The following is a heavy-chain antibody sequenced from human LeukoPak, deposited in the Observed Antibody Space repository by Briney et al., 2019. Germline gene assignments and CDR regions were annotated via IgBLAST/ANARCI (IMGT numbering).Heavy chain of an antibody. CDR3: ARGQRRYYDFWSGPHDY. Sequence: GGSLRLSCAASGFTFDNFAMHWVRQAPGKGLEWVSGITWNSRVKTYTPSVKGRFTISRDNAKNSLDLQMNSLRAEDTAVYYCARGQRRYYDFWSGPHDYWGQGTLVTVSS. V-gene: IGHV3-9*01. J-gene: IGHJ4*02. D-gene: IGHD3-3*01. CDR2: ITWNSRVK. CDR1: GFTFDNFA.